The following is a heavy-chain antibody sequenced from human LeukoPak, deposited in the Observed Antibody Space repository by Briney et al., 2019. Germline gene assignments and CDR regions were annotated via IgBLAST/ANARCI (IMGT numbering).Heavy chain of an antibody. CDR1: GYTFTGYY. Sequence: GSSVKVSCKASGYTFTGYYMHWVRQAPGQGLEWMGRINPNSGGTNYAQKFQGRVTMTRDTSISTAYMELSRLRSDDTVVYYCARDRDYGDSSFDPGGQGTLVTVSS. CDR2: INPNSGGT. D-gene: IGHD4-17*01. CDR3: ARDRDYGDSSFDP. V-gene: IGHV1-2*05. J-gene: IGHJ5*02.